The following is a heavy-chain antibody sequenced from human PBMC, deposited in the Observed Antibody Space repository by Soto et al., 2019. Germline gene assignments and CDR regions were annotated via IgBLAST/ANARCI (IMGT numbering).Heavy chain of an antibody. D-gene: IGHD4-17*01. V-gene: IGHV4-59*08. CDR1: GGSIGSFC. J-gene: IGHJ6*03. CDR2: IYYSGST. CDR3: GRHGLRWYYYYYMDV. Sequence: SETLSLTWTVSGGSIGSFCWRWIRQPKGKGLEWIGYIYYSGSTNYNPSLKSRVTISVDTSKNQFSLKLSSVTAAHTAVYYWGRHGLRWYYYYYMDVWGKRTTVTVSS.